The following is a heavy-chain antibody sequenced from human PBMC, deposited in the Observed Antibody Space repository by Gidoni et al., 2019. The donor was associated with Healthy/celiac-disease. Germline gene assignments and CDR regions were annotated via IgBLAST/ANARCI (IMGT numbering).Heavy chain of an antibody. CDR1: GFTFSCYS. CDR3: ARGGGYYDRSGYYPGY. Sequence: EVQLVESWGGLVQPRRPLRLSCAAHGFTFSCYSMNWFRQAPGKGLEWVSYISSSSSTIYYADSVKGRFTISRDNAKNSLYLQMNRLRAEDTAVYYCARGGGYYDRSGYYPGYWGQGTLVTVSS. J-gene: IGHJ4*02. CDR2: ISSSSSTI. D-gene: IGHD3-22*01. V-gene: IGHV3-48*01.